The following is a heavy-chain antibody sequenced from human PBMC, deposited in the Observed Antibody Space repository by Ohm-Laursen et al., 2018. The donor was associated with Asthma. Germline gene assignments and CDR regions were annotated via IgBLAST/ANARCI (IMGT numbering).Heavy chain of an antibody. Sequence: SLRFSCSASGSTFSSYAMSWVRQAPGKGLEWVSGISSSGGSTYYADNVKGRFTISRDNSKNTLYLQMDNLRPDDTAVYYCARDVMEWYLPAFDFWGQGTLVTVSS. CDR3: ARDVMEWYLPAFDF. CDR2: ISSSGGST. D-gene: IGHD3-3*01. J-gene: IGHJ4*02. V-gene: IGHV3-23*01. CDR1: GSTFSSYA.